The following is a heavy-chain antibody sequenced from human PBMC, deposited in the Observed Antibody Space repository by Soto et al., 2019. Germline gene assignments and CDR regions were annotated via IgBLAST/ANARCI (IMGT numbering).Heavy chain of an antibody. D-gene: IGHD5-12*01. J-gene: IGHJ6*02. V-gene: IGHV3-48*02. Sequence: GGSLRPSCAASGFSFRTYDMNCVRQAPGKVLDLDSYSSAGCSRIFYADSVKGRITISRDNAKNSLYLQMNSLRDEDTGVYYCARVIYGGWSTIKDYYYYAMDVWGQGTTVTVSS. CDR3: ARVIYGGWSTIKDYYYYAMDV. CDR1: GFSFRTYD. CDR2: SSAGCSRI.